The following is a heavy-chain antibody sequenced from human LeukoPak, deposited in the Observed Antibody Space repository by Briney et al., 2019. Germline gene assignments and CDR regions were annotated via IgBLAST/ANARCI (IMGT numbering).Heavy chain of an antibody. CDR3: ARFLGGSYGMDV. Sequence: ASVQVSCKASGYIFTSYAMHWVRQAPGQRLEWMGWINAGNGNTKYSQKFQGRVTITRDTSASTAFMELSSLRSEDTAVYYCARFLGGSYGMDVWGQGTTVTVSS. D-gene: IGHD1-26*01. CDR1: GYIFTSYA. V-gene: IGHV1-3*01. CDR2: INAGNGNT. J-gene: IGHJ6*02.